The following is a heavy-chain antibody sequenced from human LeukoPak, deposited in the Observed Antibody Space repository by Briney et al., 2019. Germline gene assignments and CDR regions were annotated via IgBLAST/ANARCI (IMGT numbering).Heavy chain of an antibody. J-gene: IGHJ4*02. Sequence: GGSLRLSCAASGFSVNNNYIDWVRQAPGKGLEWVSSMDNFGLKYYRDSVTGRFTISRDSASDMVYLQTSSLRVDDTAVYYCAGGTYYGTGGRPGFLNYWGLGTLVTVSS. CDR3: AGGTYYGTGGRPGFLNY. CDR2: MDNFGLK. V-gene: IGHV3-53*01. CDR1: GFSVNNNY. D-gene: IGHD3-10*01.